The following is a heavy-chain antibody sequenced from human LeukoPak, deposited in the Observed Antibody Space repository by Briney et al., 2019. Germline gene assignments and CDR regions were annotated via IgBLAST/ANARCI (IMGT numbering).Heavy chain of an antibody. V-gene: IGHV3-7*01. CDR2: IKQDGSEK. J-gene: IGHJ4*02. CDR1: GFTFSSYA. CDR3: ARDAYVWGSYRHASDY. D-gene: IGHD3-16*02. Sequence: GGSLRLSCAASGFTFSSYAMSWVRQAPGKGLEWVANIKQDGSEKYYVDSVKGRFTISRDNAKNSLYLQMNSLRAEDTAVYYCARDAYVWGSYRHASDYWGQGTLVTVSS.